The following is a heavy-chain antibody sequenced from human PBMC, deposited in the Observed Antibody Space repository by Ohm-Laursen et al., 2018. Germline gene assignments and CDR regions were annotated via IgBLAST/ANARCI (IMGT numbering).Heavy chain of an antibody. V-gene: IGHV4-31*03. CDR3: ARFPQTEDAFDI. D-gene: IGHD1-14*01. J-gene: IGHJ3*02. Sequence: SETLSLTCTVSGGSISSGGYYWSWIRQHPGKGLEWIGYIYFSGSIYNNPSLKSRVTISVDTSKNQFSLKLSSVTAADTAVYYCARFPQTEDAFDIWGQGSMVTVSS. CDR2: IYFSGSI. CDR1: GGSISSGGYY.